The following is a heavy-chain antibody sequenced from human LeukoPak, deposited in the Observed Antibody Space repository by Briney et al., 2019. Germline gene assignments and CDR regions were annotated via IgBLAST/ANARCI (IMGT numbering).Heavy chain of an antibody. V-gene: IGHV3-30*18. CDR2: ISYDGSNK. D-gene: IGHD2-15*01. J-gene: IGHJ5*02. CDR3: AKDFCSGGSCYSYGS. CDR1: GFTFSSYG. Sequence: GGSLRLSCAASGFTFSSYGMHWVRQAPGKGLKWVAVISYDGSNKYYADSVKGRFTISRDNSKNTLYLQMNSLRAEDTAVYYCAKDFCSGGSCYSYGSWGQGTLVTVSS.